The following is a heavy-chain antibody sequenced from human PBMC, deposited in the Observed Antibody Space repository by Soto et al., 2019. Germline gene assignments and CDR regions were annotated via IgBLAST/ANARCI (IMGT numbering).Heavy chain of an antibody. Sequence: DASVKVSCKTSGYTFSDYGLAWLRQTPGQRPEWMGWVSTYNTNTNYAQKFQGRVTMTTDTSTTTTSMELRSLRSDDTAVYYCARELNTDSSAYYSFAYWGQGTLVTVSS. V-gene: IGHV1-18*01. J-gene: IGHJ4*02. CDR1: GYTFSDYG. D-gene: IGHD3-22*01. CDR3: ARELNTDSSAYYSFAY. CDR2: VSTYNTNT.